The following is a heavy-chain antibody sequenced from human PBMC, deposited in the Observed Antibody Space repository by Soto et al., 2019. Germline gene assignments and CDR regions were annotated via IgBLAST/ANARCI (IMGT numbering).Heavy chain of an antibody. CDR1: GFAFSSYW. D-gene: IGHD1-26*01. J-gene: IGHJ4*02. CDR3: SRDKMGAAADY. CDR2: INSDGSST. V-gene: IGHV3-74*01. Sequence: EVQLVESGGGLVQPGGSLRLSCAASGFAFSSYWMHWVRQAPGKGLVWVSRINSDGSSTSYADSVKGRSTISRDNAKNTLYLQMNSLRGEDTAVYYCSRDKMGAAADYWGQGSLVTVSS.